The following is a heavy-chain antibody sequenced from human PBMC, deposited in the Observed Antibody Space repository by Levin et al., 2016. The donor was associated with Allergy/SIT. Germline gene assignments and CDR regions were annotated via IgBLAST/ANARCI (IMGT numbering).Heavy chain of an antibody. V-gene: IGHV1-46*01. CDR2: INPSGGST. D-gene: IGHD1-7*01. J-gene: IGHJ5*02. CDR1: GYTFTSYY. CDR3: ARGSGGITGTTLGGDWFDP. Sequence: ASVKVSCKASGYTFTSYYMHWVRQAPGQGLEWMGIINPSGGSTSYAQKFQGRVTMTRNTSISTAYMELSSLRSEDTAVYYCARGSGGITGTTLGGDWFDPWGQGTLVTVSS.